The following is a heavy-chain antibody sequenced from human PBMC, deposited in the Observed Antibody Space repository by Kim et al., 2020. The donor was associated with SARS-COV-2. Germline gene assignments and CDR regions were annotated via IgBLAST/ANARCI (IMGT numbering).Heavy chain of an antibody. CDR2: ISSSSSYI. CDR3: ARRAGNEQWLGGFDY. J-gene: IGHJ4*02. V-gene: IGHV3-21*01. Sequence: GGSLRLSCAASGFTFSSYSMNWVRQAPGKGLEWVSSISSSSSYIYYADSVKGRFTISRDNAKNSLYLQMNSLRAEDTAVYYCARRAGNEQWLGGFDYWGQGALVTVSS. D-gene: IGHD6-19*01. CDR1: GFTFSSYS.